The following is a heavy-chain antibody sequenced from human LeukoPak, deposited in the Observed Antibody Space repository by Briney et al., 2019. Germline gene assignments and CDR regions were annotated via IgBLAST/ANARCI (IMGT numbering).Heavy chain of an antibody. D-gene: IGHD3-16*01. V-gene: IGHV3-7*04. CDR1: RFTFSNFW. CDR3: ARDYEGMCDY. CDR2: IKQDGSEK. Sequence: PGGSLRLSCAASRFTFSNFWMSWARLAPGKGLEWVANIKQDGSEKYYVDSVKGRFTISRDNAKNSLYLQMNSLRTEDTAVYYCARDYEGMCDYWGQGTLVTVSS. J-gene: IGHJ4*02.